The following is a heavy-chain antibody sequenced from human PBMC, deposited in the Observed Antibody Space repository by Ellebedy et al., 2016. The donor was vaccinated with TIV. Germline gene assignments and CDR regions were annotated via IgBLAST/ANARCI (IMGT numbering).Heavy chain of an antibody. CDR2: INHSVGT. D-gene: IGHD2/OR15-2a*01. V-gene: IGHV4-34*01. CDR1: GVSFSGSY. J-gene: IGHJ4*02. Sequence: MPGGSLRLSCAVYGVSFSGSYWSWIPRPPGKGLEWIGEINHSVGTNSNPSLKSRVTISLDTSKNQFSLKLTSVSAADTADYFCARGLGGGEYFDFWGQGTPVTVSS. CDR3: ARGLGGGEYFDF.